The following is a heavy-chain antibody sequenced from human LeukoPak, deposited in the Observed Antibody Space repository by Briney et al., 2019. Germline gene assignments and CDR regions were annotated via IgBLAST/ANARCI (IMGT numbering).Heavy chain of an antibody. CDR1: GFIFSSYA. V-gene: IGHV3-21*01. J-gene: IGHJ5*02. D-gene: IGHD3-10*01. CDR2: ISGTSSYM. CDR3: ARDLHYYGSGP. Sequence: GGSLRLSCAASGFIFSSYAMSWVRQAPGKGLDWVSGISGTSSYMYYGDSVKGRFTVSRDNAKNSLYLQMESLRVEDTAVYYCARDLHYYGSGPWGQGTLVTVSS.